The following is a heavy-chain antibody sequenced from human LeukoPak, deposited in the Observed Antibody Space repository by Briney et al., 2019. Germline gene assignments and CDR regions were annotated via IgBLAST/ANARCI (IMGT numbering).Heavy chain of an antibody. CDR3: ARDNAVVVVPAAIRSWYFDL. CDR1: GGSISSYY. V-gene: IGHV4-4*07. J-gene: IGHJ2*01. D-gene: IGHD2-2*02. Sequence: SETLSLTCTVSGGSISSYYWSWIRQPAGKGLEWIGRIYTSGSTNYNPSLKSRVTTSVDTSKNQFSLKLSSVTAADTAVYYCARDNAVVVVPAAIRSWYFDLWGRCTLVTVSS. CDR2: IYTSGST.